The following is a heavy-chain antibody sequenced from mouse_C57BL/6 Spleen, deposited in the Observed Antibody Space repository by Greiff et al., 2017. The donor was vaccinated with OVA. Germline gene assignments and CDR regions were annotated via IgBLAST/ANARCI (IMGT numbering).Heavy chain of an antibody. Sequence: VQLQESGPELVKPGASVKISCKASGYTFTDYYINWVKQRPGQGLEWIGWIFPGSGSTYYNEKFKGKATLTVDKSSSTAYMLLSSLTSEDSAVYFCARKEDKLRRMDYWGQGTTLTVSS. CDR1: GYTFTDYY. J-gene: IGHJ2*01. CDR3: ARKEDKLRRMDY. D-gene: IGHD1-2*01. CDR2: IFPGSGST. V-gene: IGHV1-75*01.